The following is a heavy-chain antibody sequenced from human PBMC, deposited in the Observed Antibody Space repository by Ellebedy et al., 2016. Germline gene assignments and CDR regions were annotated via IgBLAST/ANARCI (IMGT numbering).Heavy chain of an antibody. J-gene: IGHJ4*02. CDR2: ISAYNGNT. V-gene: IGHV1-18*01. Sequence: ASVKVSCKASGYSFTTYGISWVRQAPGQGLEWMGWISAYNGNTNYAQKLQGRVTMTTDTSTSTAYMELRSLRSEDTAVYYCARAQYYYDSSGYYPPDYWGQGTLVTVSS. CDR1: GYSFTTYG. CDR3: ARAQYYYDSSGYYPPDY. D-gene: IGHD3-22*01.